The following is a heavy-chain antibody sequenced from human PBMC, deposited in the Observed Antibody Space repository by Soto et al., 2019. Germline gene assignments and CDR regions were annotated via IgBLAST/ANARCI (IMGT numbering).Heavy chain of an antibody. CDR2: ISYDGSNK. V-gene: IGHV3-30*18. Sequence: QVQLVESGGGVVQRGRSLRLSCAASGFTFSSYGMHWVRQAPGKGLEWVAVISYDGSNKYYADSVKGRFTISRDNSKNTLYLQMNSLRAEDTVVYYCAKDAGGSSYFDYWGQGTLVTVSS. J-gene: IGHJ4*02. CDR1: GFTFSSYG. D-gene: IGHD1-26*01. CDR3: AKDAGGSSYFDY.